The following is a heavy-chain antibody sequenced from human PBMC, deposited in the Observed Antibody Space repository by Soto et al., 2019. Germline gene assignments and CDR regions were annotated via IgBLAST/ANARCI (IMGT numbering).Heavy chain of an antibody. CDR2: ISGSGGST. CDR3: AKGPDYYDSSGYH. CDR1: GFTFSSYA. J-gene: IGHJ4*02. D-gene: IGHD3-22*01. Sequence: GGSLRLSCAASGFTFSSYAMSWVRQAPGKGLELVSAISGSGGSTYYADSVKGRFTISRDNSKNTLYLQMNSLRAEDTAVYYCAKGPDYYDSSGYHWGQGTLVTVSS. V-gene: IGHV3-23*01.